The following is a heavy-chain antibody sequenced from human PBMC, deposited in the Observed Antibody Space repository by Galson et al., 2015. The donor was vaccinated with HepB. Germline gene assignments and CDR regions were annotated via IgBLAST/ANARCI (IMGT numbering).Heavy chain of an antibody. CDR3: ARGCSGGSCSRGFVY. V-gene: IGHV1-3*01. CDR1: GYTFTSYA. J-gene: IGHJ4*02. CDR2: INAGNGNT. D-gene: IGHD2-15*01. Sequence: SVKVSCKASGYTFTSYAMHWVRQAPGQRLEWMGWINAGNGNTKYSQKFQGRVTITRDTSASTAYMELSSLRSEDTAVYYCARGCSGGSCSRGFVYWGQGTLVTVSS.